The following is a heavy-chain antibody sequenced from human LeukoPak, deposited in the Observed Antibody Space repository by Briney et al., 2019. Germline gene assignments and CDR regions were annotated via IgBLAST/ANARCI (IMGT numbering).Heavy chain of an antibody. V-gene: IGHV3-53*01. CDR2: IYSGGST. D-gene: IGHD4-17*01. CDR1: GFTVSSNY. CDR3: ASREGAYGDYGLYFDY. J-gene: IGHJ4*02. Sequence: GGSLRLSCAASGFTVSSNYVSWVRQAPGKGLEWVSVIYSGGSTYYADSVKGRFTISRDNSKNTLYLQMNSLRAEDTAVYYCASREGAYGDYGLYFDYWGQGTLVTVSS.